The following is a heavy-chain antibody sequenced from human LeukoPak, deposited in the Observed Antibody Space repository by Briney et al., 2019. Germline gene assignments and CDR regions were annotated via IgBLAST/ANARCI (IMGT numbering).Heavy chain of an antibody. J-gene: IGHJ5*02. CDR1: GFTFGTYW. CDR3: ARVVLSGAYQIDL. V-gene: IGHV3-74*01. D-gene: IGHD2/OR15-2a*01. Sequence: GGSLRLSCAASGFTFGTYWMHWVRQAPGKGLVWVSRINGDGSTTTYADSVKGRFTISRDNAKSTLYLQVNSLRVEDAAVYYCARVVLSGAYQIDLWGQGCLVTVSS. CDR2: INGDGSTT.